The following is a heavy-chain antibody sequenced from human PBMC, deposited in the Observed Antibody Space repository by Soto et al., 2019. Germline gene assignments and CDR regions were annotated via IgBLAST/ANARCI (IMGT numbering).Heavy chain of an antibody. J-gene: IGHJ4*02. V-gene: IGHV2-5*02. Sequence: QITLKESGPTLVKPTQTLTLTCTFSGFSLSTSGVGVGWIRQPPGKALEWLALIYWDDDKRYSTSLKSRLTITKDTSKNQVVLTMTNMDPVDTATYYCAHTRGYCGGDCYSADYWGQGTLVTVSS. CDR2: IYWDDDK. CDR1: GFSLSTSGVG. CDR3: AHTRGYCGGDCYSADY. D-gene: IGHD2-21*02.